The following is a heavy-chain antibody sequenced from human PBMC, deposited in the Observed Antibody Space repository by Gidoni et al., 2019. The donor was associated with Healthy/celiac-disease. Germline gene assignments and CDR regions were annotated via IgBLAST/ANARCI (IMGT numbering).Heavy chain of an antibody. Sequence: QVQLVQSGAEVKKPGASVKVSCKASGYTFTSYGISWVRQAPGQGLEWMGWISAYNGNTNYAQKLQGRVTMTTDTSTSTAYMELRSLRSDDTAVYYCARGSVVHTSYGDYGTYYGMDVWGQGTTVTVSS. J-gene: IGHJ6*02. V-gene: IGHV1-18*01. CDR3: ARGSVVHTSYGDYGTYYGMDV. CDR1: GYTFTSYG. CDR2: ISAYNGNT. D-gene: IGHD4-17*01.